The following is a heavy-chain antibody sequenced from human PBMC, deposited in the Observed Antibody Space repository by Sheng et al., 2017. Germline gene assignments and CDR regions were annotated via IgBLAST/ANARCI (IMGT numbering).Heavy chain of an antibody. CDR2: IYHSGST. CDR1: GYSISSGYY. V-gene: IGHV4-38-2*02. D-gene: IGHD1-26*01. Sequence: QVQLQESGPGLVKPSETLSLTCTVSGYSISSGYYWGWIRQPPGKGLEWIGSIYHSGSTYYNPSLKSRVTISVDTSKNQFSLKLSSVTAADTAVYYCARDYPRPGIVGALVDYWGQGTLVTVSS. CDR3: ARDYPRPGIVGALVDY. J-gene: IGHJ4*02.